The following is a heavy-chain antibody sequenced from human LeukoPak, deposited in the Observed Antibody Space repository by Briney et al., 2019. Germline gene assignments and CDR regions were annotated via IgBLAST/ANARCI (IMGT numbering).Heavy chain of an antibody. V-gene: IGHV1-18*01. CDR2: ISAYNGNT. D-gene: IGHD2-2*01. J-gene: IGHJ4*02. CDR3: TRGGVGVPADY. Sequence: GASVNVSCKASGYTFTSYGISWVRQAPGQGLEWMGWISAYNGNTNYAQRFQGRVTMTTDTSTSTAFMELRSLRSDDTAVYYCTRGGVGVPADYWGQGTLVTVSS. CDR1: GYTFTSYG.